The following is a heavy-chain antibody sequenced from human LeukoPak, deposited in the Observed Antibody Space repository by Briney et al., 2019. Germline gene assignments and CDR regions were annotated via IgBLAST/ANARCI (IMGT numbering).Heavy chain of an antibody. CDR2: IYYSGST. D-gene: IGHD3-10*01. CDR3: ARKGRGYYGSGSYYPPDY. Sequence: PSETLSLTCTVSGGSISSSSYYWGWIRQPPGKGLEWIGSIYYSGSTYYNPSLKSRVTISVDTSENQFSLKLSSVTAADTAVYYCARKGRGYYGSGSYYPPDYWGQGTLVTVSS. J-gene: IGHJ4*02. CDR1: GGSISSSSYY. V-gene: IGHV4-39*01.